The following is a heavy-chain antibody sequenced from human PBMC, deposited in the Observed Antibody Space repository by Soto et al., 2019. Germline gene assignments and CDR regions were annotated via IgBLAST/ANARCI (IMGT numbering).Heavy chain of an antibody. J-gene: IGHJ4*02. V-gene: IGHV4-31*03. CDR3: AAAPNLYYCDF. D-gene: IGHD2-15*01. CDR1: GGSISNSGSS. CDR2: IYYTGHT. Sequence: QVQLQESGPGLVKPSQTLSLTCTVSGGSISNSGSSWTWIRQHPGEGLEWIGSIYYTGHTYYNPSLTSRISISLDTSKNQFSLTFNSVTAADTAVYWCAAAPNLYYCDFWGLGPLVTVSS.